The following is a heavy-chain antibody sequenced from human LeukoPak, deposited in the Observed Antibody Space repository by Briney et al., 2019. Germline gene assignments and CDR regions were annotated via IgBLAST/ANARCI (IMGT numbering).Heavy chain of an antibody. CDR1: GYSSTSYW. CDR3: ARGTSSVDY. J-gene: IGHJ4*02. Sequence: GESLKISCKGSGYSSTSYWTGWVPQMPRKGLEWMGIIYPGDSDTRYSPSFQGQVTISADKSISTAYLQWSSLKASGTAMYYCARGTSSVDYWGQGTLVTVSS. CDR2: IYPGDSDT. V-gene: IGHV5-51*01.